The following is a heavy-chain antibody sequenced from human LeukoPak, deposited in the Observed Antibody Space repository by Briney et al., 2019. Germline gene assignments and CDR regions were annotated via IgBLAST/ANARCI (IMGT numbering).Heavy chain of an antibody. V-gene: IGHV3-7*01. CDR1: GFTFSNYW. CDR3: ARGHGWLDY. J-gene: IGHJ4*02. Sequence: LPGGSLRLSCAASGFTFSNYWMTWVRQAPGKGLEWVANIKQDVSEKYYVDSVKGRFTISRDNAKTSLYLQMNSLRAEDTAVYYCARGHGWLDYWRQGTLVTDSS. CDR2: IKQDVSEK. D-gene: IGHD2-15*01.